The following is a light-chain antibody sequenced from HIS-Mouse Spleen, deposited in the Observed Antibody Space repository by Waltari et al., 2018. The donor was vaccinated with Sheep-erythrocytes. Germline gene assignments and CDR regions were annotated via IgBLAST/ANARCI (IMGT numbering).Light chain of an antibody. Sequence: DIQMTQSPSSLSASVGDRVTITCRASQSISSYLNWYQQKPGKAPKLLIYAASSLLSGVPSMFSGSGSGTDFTLTISSLQPEDFATYYCQQSYSTPQFTFGPGTKVDIK. CDR2: AAS. V-gene: IGKV1-39*01. CDR1: QSISSY. J-gene: IGKJ3*01. CDR3: QQSYSTPQFT.